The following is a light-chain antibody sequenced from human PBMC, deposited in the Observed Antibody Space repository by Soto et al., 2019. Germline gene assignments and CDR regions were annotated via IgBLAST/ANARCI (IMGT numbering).Light chain of an antibody. Sequence: DIQLTQSPSFLSASVGDRVTITCRASQGISSYLAWYQQKPGKAPKLLIYAASTLQSGVPSRFSGSGSWTEFTLTISSLQPEDFATYYCQQLNSYPLFTFGPGTKVDIK. CDR1: QGISSY. CDR2: AAS. CDR3: QQLNSYPLFT. V-gene: IGKV1-9*01. J-gene: IGKJ3*01.